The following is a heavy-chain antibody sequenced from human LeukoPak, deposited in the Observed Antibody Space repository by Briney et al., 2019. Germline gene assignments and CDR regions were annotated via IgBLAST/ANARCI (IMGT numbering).Heavy chain of an antibody. CDR3: ARGLSHLYYYDSSGKWPSFLHSLRFQH. D-gene: IGHD3-22*01. CDR2: IYYSGST. CDR1: GGSISSSSYY. V-gene: IGHV4-39*07. Sequence: PSETLSLTCTVSGGSISSSSYYWGWIRQPPGKGLEWIGSIYYSGSTYYNPSLKSRVTISVDTSKNQFSLKLSSVTAADTAVYYCARGLSHLYYYDSSGKWPSFLHSLRFQHWGQGTLVTVSS. J-gene: IGHJ1*01.